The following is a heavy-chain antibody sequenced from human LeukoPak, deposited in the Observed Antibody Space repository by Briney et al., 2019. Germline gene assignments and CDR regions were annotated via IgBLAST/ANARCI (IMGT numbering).Heavy chain of an antibody. V-gene: IGHV3-30*18. CDR3: AKQWPGDYGDLTYYGMDV. CDR2: ISYDGSNK. J-gene: IGHJ6*02. CDR1: GFTFSSYG. Sequence: GGSLRLSCAASGFTFSSYGMHWVRQAPGKGLEWVAVISYDGSNKYYADSVKGRFTISRDNSKNTLYLQMNSLRAEDTAVYYCAKQWPGDYGDLTYYGMDVWGQGTTVTVSS. D-gene: IGHD4-17*01.